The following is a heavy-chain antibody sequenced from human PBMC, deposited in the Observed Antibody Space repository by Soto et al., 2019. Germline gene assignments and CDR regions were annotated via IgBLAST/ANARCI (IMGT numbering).Heavy chain of an antibody. CDR1: GGSISSGGYY. J-gene: IGHJ6*02. D-gene: IGHD3-3*01. CDR2: IYYSGST. CDR3: ARRADFWSGYYTDYYYGMDV. Sequence: PXETLSLTCTVSGGSISSGGYYWSWIRQHPGKGLEWIGYIYYSGSTYYNPSLKSRVTISVDTSKNQFSLKLSSVTAADTAVYYCARRADFWSGYYTDYYYGMDVWGQGTTVTVS. V-gene: IGHV4-31*03.